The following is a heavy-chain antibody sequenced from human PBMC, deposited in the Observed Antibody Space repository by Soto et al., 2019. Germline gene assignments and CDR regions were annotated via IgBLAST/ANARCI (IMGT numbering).Heavy chain of an antibody. V-gene: IGHV3-7*03. J-gene: IGHJ4*01. CDR1: GFNFSAYW. CDR3: VINAGDY. CDR2: IKQDGSQK. Sequence: GGSLRLSYATAGFNFSAYWMDWVSQAPGKGLEWVANIKQDGSQKFYVDSVKGRFTIYRDNAKKSVYLEMNSLRVEDSAVYYSVINAGDYWGHGTLVTVSS.